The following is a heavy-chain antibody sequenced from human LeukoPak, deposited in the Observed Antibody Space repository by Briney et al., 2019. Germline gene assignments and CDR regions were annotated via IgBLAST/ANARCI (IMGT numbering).Heavy chain of an antibody. D-gene: IGHD5-24*01. CDR3: ARGRDGYNELDY. V-gene: IGHV4-59*01. CDR1: GGSISSYY. J-gene: IGHJ4*02. CDR2: IYYSGST. Sequence: SETLSLTCTVSGGSISSYYWSWIRQPPGKGLEWIGYIYYSGSTNYNPSLKSRVTISVDTSKNQLSLKLSSVTAADTAVYYCARGRDGYNELDYWGQGTLVTVSS.